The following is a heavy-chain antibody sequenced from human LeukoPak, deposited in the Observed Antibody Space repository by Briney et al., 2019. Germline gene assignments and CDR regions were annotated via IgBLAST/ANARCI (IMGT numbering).Heavy chain of an antibody. J-gene: IGHJ4*02. CDR2: ISGSGGST. Sequence: GGSLRLSCAASGFTFSSFAMSWVRQAPGKGLEWVSAISGSGGSTYYADSVKGRFTISRDNSKSTLSLQMNSLRAEDTAVYYCAKAPGLLDFDYWGQGALVTVSS. D-gene: IGHD2-15*01. CDR1: GFTFSSFA. V-gene: IGHV3-23*01. CDR3: AKAPGLLDFDY.